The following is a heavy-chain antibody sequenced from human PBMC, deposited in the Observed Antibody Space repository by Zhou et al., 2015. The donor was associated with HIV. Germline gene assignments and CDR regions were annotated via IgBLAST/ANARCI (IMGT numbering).Heavy chain of an antibody. CDR1: GGTFSSYA. J-gene: IGHJ3*02. CDR3: ARLLGDTSDYPDAPDI. V-gene: IGHV1-69*06. D-gene: IGHD4-17*01. Sequence: QVQLVQSGAEVKKPGSSVKVSCKASGGTFSSYAISWVRQAPGQGLEWMGEIIPVFGTAGYAQNFQGRVTITADKSTSTAYMELSSLRSEDTALYYCARLLGDTSDYPDAPDIWGQGTMVTVSS. CDR2: IIPVFGTA.